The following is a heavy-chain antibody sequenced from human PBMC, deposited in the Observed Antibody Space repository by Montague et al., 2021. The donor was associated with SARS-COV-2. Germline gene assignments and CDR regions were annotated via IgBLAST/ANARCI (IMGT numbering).Heavy chain of an antibody. CDR2: INHTGSA. Sequence: SETLSLTCAVYSGSFSAFYWTWIRQSPGKGLEWIGEINHTGSATYNPSLKGRVTLSRDTSKNQFSLKLQSVTPADTGVYYCARGQVTITGVLIFISAAGHLDRWGQGTSVTVSS. V-gene: IGHV4-34*01. J-gene: IGHJ3*01. D-gene: IGHD3-3*01. CDR3: ARGQVTITGVLIFISAAGHLDR. CDR1: SGSFSAFY.